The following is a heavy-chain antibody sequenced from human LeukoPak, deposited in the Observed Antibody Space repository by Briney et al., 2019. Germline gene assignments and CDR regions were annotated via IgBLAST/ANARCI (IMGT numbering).Heavy chain of an antibody. J-gene: IGHJ4*02. Sequence: PGGSLRLSCAASGFTFSSYSMNWVRQAPGKGLEWIGEIYHSGSTNYNPSLKSRVTISVDKSKNQFSLKLSSVTAADTAVYYCARDVIAAAGTGGGNFDYWGQGTLVTVSS. CDR2: IYHSGST. V-gene: IGHV4-4*02. D-gene: IGHD6-13*01. CDR3: ARDVIAAAGTGGGNFDY. CDR1: GFTFSSYSM.